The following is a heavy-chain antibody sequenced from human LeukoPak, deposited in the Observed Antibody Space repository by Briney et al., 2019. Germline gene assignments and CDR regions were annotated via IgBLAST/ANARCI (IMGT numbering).Heavy chain of an antibody. CDR3: AREGDTSPGLDY. CDR2: IRQDGDEK. CDR1: GFSLSRYW. V-gene: IGHV3-7*01. J-gene: IGHJ4*02. Sequence: GVSLRLSCTASGFSLSRYWMSWVRQAPGKGLEWVANIRQDGDEKHYVDSVKGRLTISRDNAKNSVYLQMTSLRAEDTAVYFCAREGDTSPGLDYWGQGALVTVSS.